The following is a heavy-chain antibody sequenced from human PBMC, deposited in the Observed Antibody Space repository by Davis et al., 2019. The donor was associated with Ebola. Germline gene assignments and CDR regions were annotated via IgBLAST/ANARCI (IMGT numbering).Heavy chain of an antibody. D-gene: IGHD1-14*01. Sequence: SETLSLTCTVSGGSISSYYWSWIRQPPGKGLEWIGYIYYSGSTNYNPSLKSRVTISVDTSKNQFSLKLSSVTAADTAVYYCARVPRTYYYYGMDVWGQGTTVTVSS. CDR2: IYYSGST. CDR3: ARVPRTYYYYGMDV. J-gene: IGHJ6*02. CDR1: GGSISSYY. V-gene: IGHV4-59*01.